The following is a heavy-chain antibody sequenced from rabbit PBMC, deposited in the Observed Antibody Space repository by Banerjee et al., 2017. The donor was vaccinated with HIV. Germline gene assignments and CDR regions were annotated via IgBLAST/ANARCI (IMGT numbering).Heavy chain of an antibody. Sequence: QSLEESGGDLVKPGASLTLTCTASEFSFSSSYYMCWVRQAPGKGLEWIACIYTGSGGSTYYASRAKGRFTISKTSSTTLTLQMTSLTAVDTATYFCARRLVVVGFFNLWGPGTLVTVS. J-gene: IGHJ4*01. CDR3: ARRLVVVGFFNL. V-gene: IGHV1S40*01. D-gene: IGHD4-2*01. CDR1: EFSFSSSYY. CDR2: IYTGSGGST.